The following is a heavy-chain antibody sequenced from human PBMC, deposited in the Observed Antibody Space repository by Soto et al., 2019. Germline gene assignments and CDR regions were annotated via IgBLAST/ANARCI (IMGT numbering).Heavy chain of an antibody. Sequence: SGTLSLSCTVSGDSITSSRYYWGWNRQTPGKGLEWIGSVHYSGSTYDNPSLKSRVTMSVDTSKNQFSLRLSSVTAADTALYYCTREKSSGYDRGSDSWGQGTLVTVSS. V-gene: IGHV4-39*02. CDR3: TREKSSGYDRGSDS. CDR1: GDSITSSRYY. J-gene: IGHJ4*02. CDR2: VHYSGST. D-gene: IGHD5-12*01.